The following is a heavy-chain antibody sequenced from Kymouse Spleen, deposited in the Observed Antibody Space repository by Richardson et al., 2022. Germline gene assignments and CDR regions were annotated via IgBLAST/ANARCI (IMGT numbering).Heavy chain of an antibody. CDR1: GGSISSSSYY. Sequence: QLQLQESGPGLVKPSETLSLTCTVSGGSISSSSYYWGWIRQPPGKGLEWIGSIYYSGSTYYNPSLKSRVTISVDTSKNQFSLKLSSVTAADTAVYYCARHEGVVVPEWFDPWGQGTLVTVSS. CDR2: IYYSGST. V-gene: IGHV4-39*01. J-gene: IGHJ5*02. CDR3: ARHEGVVVPEWFDP. D-gene: IGHD2-2*02.